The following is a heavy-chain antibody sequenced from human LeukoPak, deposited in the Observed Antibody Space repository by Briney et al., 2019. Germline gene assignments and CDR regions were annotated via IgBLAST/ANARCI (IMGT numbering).Heavy chain of an antibody. CDR3: ARHLDSRGRYFDY. Sequence: SETLSLTCTVSGGSISSYYWSWIRQPPGKGLEWIGYIYNSGNTYYNPSLKSRLTISLDTSKSQFSLKLSSVTAADTTVYYCARHLDSRGRYFDYWGQGTLVTVSS. CDR1: GGSISSYY. J-gene: IGHJ4*02. CDR2: IYNSGNT. D-gene: IGHD3-22*01. V-gene: IGHV4-59*08.